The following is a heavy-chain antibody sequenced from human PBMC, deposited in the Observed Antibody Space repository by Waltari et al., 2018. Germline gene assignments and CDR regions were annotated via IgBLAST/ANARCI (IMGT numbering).Heavy chain of an antibody. CDR3: TTVDVVVIAIGYAFDI. Sequence: EVQLVESGGGLVKPGGSLRLSCAASGFTFSNAWMSWVRQAPGKGLEWVGRIKSKTDGGTTYYAAPVKGRFTISRDDSKNTLYLQMNSLKTEDAAVYYCTTVDVVVIAIGYAFDIWGQGTMVTVSS. V-gene: IGHV3-15*01. D-gene: IGHD2-21*01. J-gene: IGHJ3*02. CDR1: GFTFSNAW. CDR2: IKSKTDGGTT.